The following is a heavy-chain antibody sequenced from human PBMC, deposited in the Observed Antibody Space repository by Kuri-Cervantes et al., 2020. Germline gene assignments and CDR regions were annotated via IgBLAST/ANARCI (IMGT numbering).Heavy chain of an antibody. V-gene: IGHV3-30-3*01. CDR3: AREVSDSDFTGIVGATALDY. D-gene: IGHD1-26*01. Sequence: GESLKISCAASGFTFSSYAMHWVRQAPGKGLEWVAVISYDGSNKYYADSVKGRFTISRDNSKNTLYLQMNSLRAEDTAVYYCAREVSDSDFTGIVGATALDYWGQGTLVTVSS. J-gene: IGHJ4*02. CDR1: GFTFSSYA. CDR2: ISYDGSNK.